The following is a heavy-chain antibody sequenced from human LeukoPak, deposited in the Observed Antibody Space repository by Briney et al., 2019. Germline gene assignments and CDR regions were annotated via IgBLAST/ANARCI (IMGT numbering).Heavy chain of an antibody. CDR1: GFTFSIYA. CDR2: ISSRDGST. D-gene: IGHD3-10*01. CDR3: AKAYGSGSYYHFDY. Sequence: GGSLRLSCAASGFTFSIYAMNWVRQAPGKGLEWVSGISSRDGSTYYADSVKGRFTISRDNSKNTLYLQMNSLRAEDTAVYYCAKAYGSGSYYHFDYWGQGTLVTVSS. J-gene: IGHJ4*02. V-gene: IGHV3-23*01.